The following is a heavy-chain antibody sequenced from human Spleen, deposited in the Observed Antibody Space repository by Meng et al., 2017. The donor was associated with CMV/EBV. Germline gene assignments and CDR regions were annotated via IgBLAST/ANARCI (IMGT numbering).Heavy chain of an antibody. D-gene: IGHD2-8*01. Sequence: GGSLRLSCAASGFTFSSYAMHWVRQAPGKGLEWVAFIKYDGSSIYYVDSVKGRFTISRDNSKNTMYLQMNSLGPEDTAVYYCAKDTLAGVWQYYGMDVWGQGTTVTVSS. CDR1: GFTFSSYA. CDR2: IKYDGSSI. V-gene: IGHV3-30*02. J-gene: IGHJ6*02. CDR3: AKDTLAGVWQYYGMDV.